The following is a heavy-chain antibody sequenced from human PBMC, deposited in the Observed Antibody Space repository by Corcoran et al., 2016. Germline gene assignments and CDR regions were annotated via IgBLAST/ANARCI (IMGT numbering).Heavy chain of an antibody. V-gene: IGHV4-34*01. D-gene: IGHD3-10*01. CDR2: INHSGST. CDR3: ARALSGDGLDH. CDR1: GGSFSGYY. J-gene: IGHJ5*02. Sequence: QVQLQQWGAGLLKPSETLSLTCAVYGGSFSGYYWSWIRQPPGKGLEWIGEINHSGSTNYNPSLKSRVTISVDTSKNQFSLKLSAVTAADTAVYYCARALSGDGLDHWSQGTLVTVSS.